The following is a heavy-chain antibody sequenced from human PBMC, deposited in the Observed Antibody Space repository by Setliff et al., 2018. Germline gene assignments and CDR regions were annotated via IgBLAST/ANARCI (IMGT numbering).Heavy chain of an antibody. D-gene: IGHD1-26*01. V-gene: IGHV1-69*05. CDR1: GGTFRSYG. Sequence: GASVKVSCKASGGTFRSYGISWVRQAPGQGLEWMGGTIPSFGSTNYAQKFQDRVTIITDESTSTAYMELSSLRTEDTAVYYCARDMSPDIMWELPVDSWGQGTLVTVSS. CDR3: ARDMSPDIMWELPVDS. CDR2: TIPSFGST. J-gene: IGHJ4*02.